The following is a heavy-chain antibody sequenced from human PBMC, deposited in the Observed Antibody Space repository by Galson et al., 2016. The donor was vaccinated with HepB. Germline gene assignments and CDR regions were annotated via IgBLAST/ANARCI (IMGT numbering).Heavy chain of an antibody. J-gene: IGHJ4*02. D-gene: IGHD3-16*01. V-gene: IGHV3-7*05. CDR2: IKQDGSEK. Sequence: SLRLSCAASGFTFSNYWMSWVRQAPGKGLEWVANIKQDGSEKYYVDSVKGRFTISRDNAKNSLYLQMNSLRVEDTAGYYCARARSWGGYYFDNWGQGTLVTVSS. CDR1: GFTFSNYW. CDR3: ARARSWGGYYFDN.